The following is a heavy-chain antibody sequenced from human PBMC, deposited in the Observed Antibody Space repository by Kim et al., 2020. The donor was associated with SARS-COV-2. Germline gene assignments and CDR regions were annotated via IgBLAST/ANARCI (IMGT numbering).Heavy chain of an antibody. CDR1: GYTFTSYA. Sequence: ASVKVSCKASGYTFTSYAINWVRQAPGQGLEWMGWINTNTGNPTYAQGFTGRFVFSLDTSVSTAYLQISSLKAEDTAVYYCARAGDGWDGQRFDSSGLNPDYWGQGTLVTVSS. CDR2: INTNTGNP. CDR3: ARAGDGWDGQRFDSSGLNPDY. D-gene: IGHD3-22*01. V-gene: IGHV7-4-1*02. J-gene: IGHJ4*02.